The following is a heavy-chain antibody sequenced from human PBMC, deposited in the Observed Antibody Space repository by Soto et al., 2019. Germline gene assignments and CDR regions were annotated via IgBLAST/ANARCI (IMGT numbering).Heavy chain of an antibody. CDR2: ISGRGEST. CDR1: GFTFSSYA. Sequence: GGSLRLSCAASGFTFSSYAMSWVRQAPGKGLKWVSVISGRGESTYYADSVKGRFTISRDNSKNALYLQMNSLRAEDTAVYYCAKRTSGWYFDYWGQGTLVTVSS. V-gene: IGHV3-23*01. J-gene: IGHJ4*02. D-gene: IGHD6-19*01. CDR3: AKRTSGWYFDY.